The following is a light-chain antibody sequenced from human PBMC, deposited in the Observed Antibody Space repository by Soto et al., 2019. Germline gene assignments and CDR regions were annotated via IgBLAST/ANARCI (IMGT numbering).Light chain of an antibody. V-gene: IGKV3-20*01. CDR1: QRISSNY. CDR3: QQYGRSPWT. Sequence: DIGLTQSPGTLSWSAGERATLSCGASQRISSNYLGWYQQKPGQAPRLLIYAASSRATGIPDRFSSSGSGTDFTLTISRLETEDFAVYYCQQYGRSPWTFGQGTKVDIK. CDR2: AAS. J-gene: IGKJ1*01.